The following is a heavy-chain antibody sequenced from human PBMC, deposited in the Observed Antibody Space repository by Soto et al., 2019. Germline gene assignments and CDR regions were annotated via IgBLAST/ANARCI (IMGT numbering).Heavy chain of an antibody. D-gene: IGHD4-4*01. J-gene: IGHJ4*02. V-gene: IGHV3-15*07. CDR1: SVSNAW. Sequence: SVSNAWMNWVRQALGKGLEWVGRIKSKTDGGTTDYAAPVKGRFTISRDDSKNTLYLQMNSLKTEDTAVYYCTTMAGVTPDYWGQGTLVTVSS. CDR2: IKSKTDGGTT. CDR3: TTMAGVTPDY.